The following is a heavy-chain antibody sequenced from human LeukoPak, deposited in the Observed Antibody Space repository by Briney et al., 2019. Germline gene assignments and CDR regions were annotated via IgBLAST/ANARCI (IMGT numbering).Heavy chain of an antibody. Sequence: ASVKVSCKASGYTFTSYDINWVRQATGQGLEWMGWMNLNSGNTGYAQKFQGRVTMTRNTSISTAYMELSSLRSEDTAVYYCARGESPFHYDSSGYVYWGQGTLVTVSS. D-gene: IGHD3-22*01. J-gene: IGHJ4*02. V-gene: IGHV1-8*01. CDR2: MNLNSGNT. CDR1: GYTFTSYD. CDR3: ARGESPFHYDSSGYVY.